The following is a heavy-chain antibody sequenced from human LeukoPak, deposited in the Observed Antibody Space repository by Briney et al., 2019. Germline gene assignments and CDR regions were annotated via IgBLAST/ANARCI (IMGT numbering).Heavy chain of an antibody. D-gene: IGHD6-19*01. CDR3: ARVFHAAGPQPLIAVADDAFDI. J-gene: IGHJ3*02. Sequence: GGSLRLSCAASGFTFSSYAMHWVRQAPGKGLEWVAVISYDRSNKYYADSVKGRFTSRDNSKNTLYLQMNSLRAEDTAVYYCARVFHAAGPQPLIAVADDAFDIWGQGTMVTVSS. CDR2: ISYDRSNK. CDR1: GFTFSSYA. V-gene: IGHV3-30*04.